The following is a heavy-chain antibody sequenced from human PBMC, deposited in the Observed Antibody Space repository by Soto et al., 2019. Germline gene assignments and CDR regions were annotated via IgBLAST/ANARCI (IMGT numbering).Heavy chain of an antibody. CDR2: IIPIFGTA. D-gene: IGHD3-3*01. Sequence: SVKVSCKAPGATFSSYAISWVRQAPGQGLEWVGGIIPIFGTANYAQKFQGRVTITADESTSTAYMELSSLRSEDTAVYYCARDRRDYYDFWSGYRAMDVWG. CDR1: GATFSSYA. V-gene: IGHV1-69*13. J-gene: IGHJ6*02. CDR3: ARDRRDYYDFWSGYRAMDV.